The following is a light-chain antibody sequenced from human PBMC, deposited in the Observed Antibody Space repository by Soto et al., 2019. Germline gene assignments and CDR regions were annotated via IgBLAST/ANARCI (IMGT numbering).Light chain of an antibody. V-gene: IGLV2-23*01. CDR2: EGT. J-gene: IGLJ1*01. CDR1: SSDVGGYNL. CDR3: SSYTSSSIYV. Sequence: QSVLTQPASVSGSPGQSITVSCAGTSSDVGGYNLVSWYQQHPGKAPKLIIYEGTERPSGISPRFSGSKSGNTASLTISGLQAEDEADYYCSSYTSSSIYVFGSGTKGTVL.